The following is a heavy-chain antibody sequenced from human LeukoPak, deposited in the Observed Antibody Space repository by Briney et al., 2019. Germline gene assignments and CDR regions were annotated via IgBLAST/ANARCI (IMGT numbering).Heavy chain of an antibody. D-gene: IGHD6-13*01. V-gene: IGHV1-46*01. Sequence: ASVKVSCTASGYTFTSYYLHWVRHAPGQGLEWMGIINPSGRRTNNAQQFQGRVTMTRDTSTSTVYMQMSSLRSEDTAVYYCARDLAIAAAPYGMDVWGQGTTVTVSS. CDR1: GYTFTSYY. J-gene: IGHJ6*02. CDR3: ARDLAIAAAPYGMDV. CDR2: INPSGRRT.